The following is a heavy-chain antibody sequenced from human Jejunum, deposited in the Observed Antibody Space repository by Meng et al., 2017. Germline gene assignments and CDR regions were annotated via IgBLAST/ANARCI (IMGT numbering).Heavy chain of an antibody. CDR3: ARDPTSVVPVAIRNWFDP. CDR1: GVTCSSTGYY. Sequence: QRQRSDPGLVKPSPTLSITSLALGVTCSSTGYYWGGMRMPPGKGLEWIGNIYYRRAPYYNPSLKSRVPTPVDTSKIPFSLTLSPVTAADTALYYCARDPTSVVPVAIRNWFDPWGQGTLVTVSS. V-gene: IGHV4-39*07. CDR2: IYYRRAP. J-gene: IGHJ5*02. D-gene: IGHD2-2*01.